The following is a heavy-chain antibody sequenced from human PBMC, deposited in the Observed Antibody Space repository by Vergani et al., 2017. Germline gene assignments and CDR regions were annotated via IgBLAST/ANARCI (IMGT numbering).Heavy chain of an antibody. V-gene: IGHV4-61*01. CDR2: IYYSGST. J-gene: IGHJ4*02. Sequence: QVQLQESGPGLVKPSETLSLTCTVSNDSVSNTFYYWSWIRQPPGKGLEWIGYIYYSGSTNYNPSLKSRVTISVDTSKNQFSLKLSSVTAADTAVYYCARGLRWLQFGYFDYWGQGTLVTVSS. CDR1: NDSVSNTFYY. CDR3: ARGLRWLQFGYFDY. D-gene: IGHD5-24*01.